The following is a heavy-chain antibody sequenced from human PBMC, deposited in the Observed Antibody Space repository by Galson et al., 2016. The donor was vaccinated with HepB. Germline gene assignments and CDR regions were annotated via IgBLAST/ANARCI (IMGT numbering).Heavy chain of an antibody. CDR2: IQYDGSR. CDR3: ASPAVTVYLRSNGLDV. D-gene: IGHD2-21*02. J-gene: IGHJ6*02. Sequence: SETLSLTCTVSGGSMSSISYYWGWFRQSPGQGLEWIGSIQYDGSRYYNPSPRSRVTLSVDTSKNRFSLKLASVTAADTGVYYCASPAVTVYLRSNGLDVWGQGTTVTVS. V-gene: IGHV4-39*02. CDR1: GGSMSSISYY.